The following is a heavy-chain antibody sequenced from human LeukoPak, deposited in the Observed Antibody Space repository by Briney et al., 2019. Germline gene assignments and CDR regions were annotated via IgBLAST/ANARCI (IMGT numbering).Heavy chain of an antibody. V-gene: IGHV1-69*13. CDR1: GGTFSSYA. CDR3: ATELVYCTNGVCYSQLAEYFQH. D-gene: IGHD2-8*01. J-gene: IGHJ1*01. CDR2: IIPIFGTA. Sequence: ASVKVSCKASGGTFSSYAISWVRQAPGQGLEWMGGIIPIFGTANYAQKFQGRVTITADESTSTAYMELSSLRSEDTAVYYCATELVYCTNGVCYSQLAEYFQHWGQGTLVTVSS.